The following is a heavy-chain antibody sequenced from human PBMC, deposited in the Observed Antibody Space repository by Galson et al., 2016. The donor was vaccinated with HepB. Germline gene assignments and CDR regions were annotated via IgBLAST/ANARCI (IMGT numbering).Heavy chain of an antibody. J-gene: IGHJ4*02. CDR1: GFTFSSYS. D-gene: IGHD4-11*01. Sequence: SLRLSCAASGFTFSSYSMIWVRQAPGKGLEWVSFISSSSSSIYYADSVKGRFTVSRDNAQNSLFLQMNSLRAVDTAIYYCASRYSSPFIRCLFDYWGQGNLVTVSS. CDR2: ISSSSSSI. CDR3: ASRYSSPFIRCLFDY. V-gene: IGHV3-21*01.